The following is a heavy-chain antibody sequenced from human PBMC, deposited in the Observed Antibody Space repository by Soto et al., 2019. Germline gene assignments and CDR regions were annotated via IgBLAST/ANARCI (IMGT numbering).Heavy chain of an antibody. CDR2: IIPIFGTA. CDR3: ARIQNSGSYRQPRYGFDY. D-gene: IGHD1-26*01. V-gene: IGHV1-69*13. Sequence: GASVKVSCKASGGTFSSYAISWVRQAPGQGLEWMGGIIPIFGTANYAQKFQGRVTITADESTSTAYMELSSLRSEDTAVYYCARIQNSGSYRQPRYGFDYWGQGTLVTVSS. CDR1: GGTFSSYA. J-gene: IGHJ4*02.